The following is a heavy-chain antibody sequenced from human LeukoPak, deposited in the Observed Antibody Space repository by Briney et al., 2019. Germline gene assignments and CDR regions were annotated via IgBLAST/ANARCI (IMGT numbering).Heavy chain of an antibody. J-gene: IGHJ4*02. CDR2: ISGSGGST. V-gene: IGHV3-21*01. Sequence: GRSLRLSCAASGFTFSSYSMNWVRQAPGKGLEWVSAISGSGGSTYYADSVKGRFTISRDNAKNSLYLQMNSLRAEDTAVYYCARVGQRYCSSTSCYSPQYYFDYWGQGTLVTVSS. CDR1: GFTFSSYS. D-gene: IGHD2-2*01. CDR3: ARVGQRYCSSTSCYSPQYYFDY.